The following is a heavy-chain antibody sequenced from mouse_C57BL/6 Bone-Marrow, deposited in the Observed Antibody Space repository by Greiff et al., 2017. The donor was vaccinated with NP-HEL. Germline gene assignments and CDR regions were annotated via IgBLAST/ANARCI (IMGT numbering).Heavy chain of an antibody. V-gene: IGHV1-5*01. Sequence: VQLQQSGTVLARPGASVKMSCKTSGYTFTSYWMHWVKQRPGQGLEWIGAIYPGNSDTSYNQKFKGKAKLTAVTSASTAYMELSSLTNEDSAVYYWTITLTGTGTWFAYWGKGTLVTVSA. D-gene: IGHD4-1*01. CDR3: TITLTGTGTWFAY. CDR2: IYPGNSDT. CDR1: GYTFTSYW. J-gene: IGHJ3*01.